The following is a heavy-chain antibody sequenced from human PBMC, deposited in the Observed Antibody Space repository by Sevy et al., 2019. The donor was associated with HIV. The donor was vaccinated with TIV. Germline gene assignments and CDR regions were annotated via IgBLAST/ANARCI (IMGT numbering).Heavy chain of an antibody. CDR1: GGSFSDYS. J-gene: IGHJ4*02. V-gene: IGHV4-34*01. Sequence: SETLSLTCSVYGGSFSDYSRSWIRQPPGKGLEWIGEINHTGSTNYNPSLKSRVTISIDMSKNQFSLRLSSMTASDTAVYYCARCRGTRVTMIVVVVTGYFDNWGQGTLVTVSS. D-gene: IGHD3-22*01. CDR3: ARCRGTRVTMIVVVVTGYFDN. CDR2: INHTGST.